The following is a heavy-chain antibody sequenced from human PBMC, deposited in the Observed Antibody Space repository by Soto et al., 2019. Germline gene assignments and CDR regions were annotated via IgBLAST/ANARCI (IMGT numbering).Heavy chain of an antibody. D-gene: IGHD3-10*01. CDR2: INPSGGST. CDR3: ARVAVGSGSYHLWFDP. CDR1: GYTFTSYY. J-gene: IGHJ5*02. V-gene: IGHV1-46*03. Sequence: QVQLVQSGAEVKKPGASVKVSCKASGYTFTSYYMHWVRQAPGQGLEWMGIINPSGGSTSYAQKFQGRVTMTRDTSTSTVYMELSSLRSEDTAVYYCARVAVGSGSYHLWFDPWGQGTLVTVSS.